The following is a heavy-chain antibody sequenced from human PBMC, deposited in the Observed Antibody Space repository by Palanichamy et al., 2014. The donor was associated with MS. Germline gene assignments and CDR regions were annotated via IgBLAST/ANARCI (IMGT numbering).Heavy chain of an antibody. D-gene: IGHD1-26*01. Sequence: QMQLQESGPGLVKPSETLSLTCTVSSGSISSFYWSWIRQPPGKGLEWIGYIHYSGSTNYNPSLKSRVTTSVDTSKNQFALKLSSVTAADTAMYYCARLGWEWFESWGQGTLVTVSS. J-gene: IGHJ5*01. CDR1: SGSISSFY. V-gene: IGHV4-59*08. CDR2: IHYSGST. CDR3: ARLGWEWFES.